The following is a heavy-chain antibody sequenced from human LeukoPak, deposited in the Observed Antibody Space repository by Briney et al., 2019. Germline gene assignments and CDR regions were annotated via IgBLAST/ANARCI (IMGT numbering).Heavy chain of an antibody. D-gene: IGHD2-2*01. CDR3: AKAVVVPAARSRYFDY. J-gene: IGHJ4*02. Sequence: GSLRLSCATSGFTFSGYGMNWVRQAPGKGLEWVSGISNGGGNTYYADSVKGRFTISRDNSNNTLYLQVNSLRAEDTAVYYCAKAVVVPAARSRYFDYWGQGTLVTVSS. CDR2: ISNGGGNT. V-gene: IGHV3-23*01. CDR1: GFTFSGYG.